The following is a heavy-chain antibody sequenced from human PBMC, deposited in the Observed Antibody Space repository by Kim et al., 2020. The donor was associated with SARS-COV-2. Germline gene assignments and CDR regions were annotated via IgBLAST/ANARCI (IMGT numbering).Heavy chain of an antibody. CDR2: IYYSGST. D-gene: IGHD2-2*01. V-gene: IGHV4-59*08. Sequence: SETLSLTCTVSGGSISSYYWSWIRQPPGKGLEWIGYIYYSGSTNYNPSLKSRVTISVDTSKNQFSLKLSSVTAADTAVYYCARQSALYCSSTSCSSHFDYWGQGTLVTVSS. CDR3: ARQSALYCSSTSCSSHFDY. CDR1: GGSISSYY. J-gene: IGHJ4*02.